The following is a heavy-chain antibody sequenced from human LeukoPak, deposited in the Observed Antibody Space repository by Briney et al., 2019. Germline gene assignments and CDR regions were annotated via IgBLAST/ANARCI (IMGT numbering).Heavy chain of an antibody. CDR2: ISGSGGST. V-gene: IGHV3-23*01. CDR3: AAGSGSYYRNWFDP. Sequence: GGSLRLSCAASGFTFSSYGMSWVRQAPGKGLEWVSAISGSGGSTYYADSVKGRFTISRDNSKNTLYLQMNSLRAEDTAVYYCAAGSGSYYRNWFDPWGQGTLVTVSS. CDR1: GFTFSSYG. J-gene: IGHJ5*02. D-gene: IGHD3-10*01.